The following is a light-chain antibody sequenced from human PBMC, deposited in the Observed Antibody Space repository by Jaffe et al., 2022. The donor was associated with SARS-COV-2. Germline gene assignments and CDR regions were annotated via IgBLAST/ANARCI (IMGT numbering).Light chain of an antibody. Sequence: EIVMTQSPATLSVSPGERATLSCRASQSISTNLAWYQQKPGQTPRLLIYGASVRATGIPARFSGSGSGTEFTLTISSLQSEDLAVYYCQQYNSWPLTFGGGTKVEIK. V-gene: IGKV3-15*01. CDR1: QSISTN. CDR3: QQYNSWPLT. CDR2: GAS. J-gene: IGKJ4*01.